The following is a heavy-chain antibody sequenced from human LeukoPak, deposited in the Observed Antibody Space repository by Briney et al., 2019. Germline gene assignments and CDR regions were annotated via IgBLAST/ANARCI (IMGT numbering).Heavy chain of an antibody. D-gene: IGHD3-22*01. V-gene: IGHV4-61*02. CDR2: IYSSGGT. CDR3: AREDYYDSSGYYPFDV. Sequence: SQTLSLTCTVSGDSISRGSYYWNSIRQPAGKGLEWVGRIYSSGGTDFTPSLKSRGTISVDTSKNQFSLKLSSVTAADTAVYYCAREDYYDSSGYYPFDVWGQGILVTVSS. J-gene: IGHJ4*02. CDR1: GDSISRGSYY.